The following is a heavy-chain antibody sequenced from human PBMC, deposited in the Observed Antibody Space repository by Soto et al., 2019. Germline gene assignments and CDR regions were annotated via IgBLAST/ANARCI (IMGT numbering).Heavy chain of an antibody. CDR3: ERLRDGY. J-gene: IGHJ4*02. D-gene: IGHD3-3*01. CDR2: IGTAGET. Sequence: EVQLVESGGGLVQPGGSLRLSCAAAGSTFNIYDMHWVRQGSGKGLEWVSTIGTAGETNYSAYVKGRFTTNRENTKNSVYLQMNRLGAVDTDVYYCERLRDGYWGQGTLVTVSS. CDR1: GSTFNIYD. V-gene: IGHV3-13*01.